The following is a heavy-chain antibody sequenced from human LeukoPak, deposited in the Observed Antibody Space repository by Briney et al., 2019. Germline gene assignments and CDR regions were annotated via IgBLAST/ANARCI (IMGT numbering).Heavy chain of an antibody. CDR2: IIPIFGIA. CDR3: ARDRTDYSNLYYGMDV. Sequence: SVKVSCKASGGTFSRYAISWGRQAPGQGLEWMGRIIPIFGIANYAQKFQGRVTITADKSTSTAYMELSSLRSEDTAVYYCARDRTDYSNLYYGMDVWGQGTTVTVSS. V-gene: IGHV1-69*04. D-gene: IGHD4-11*01. J-gene: IGHJ6*02. CDR1: GGTFSRYA.